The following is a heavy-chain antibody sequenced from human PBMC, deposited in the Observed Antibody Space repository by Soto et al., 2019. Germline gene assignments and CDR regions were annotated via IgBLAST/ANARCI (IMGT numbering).Heavy chain of an antibody. V-gene: IGHV4-39*01. CDR1: GDSIRTSAYY. J-gene: IGHJ5*02. CDR2: IDYSGKT. D-gene: IGHD2-15*01. Sequence: QLQLQESGPGLVKPSETLSRTCTVSGDSIRTSAYYWGWIRQPPGKGLEWIGSIDYSGKTYYNPSLQSRVTISVDTSKNQFSLRLNSVTAADTSIYYCARHPLRGFGVPSCGQGALVTVSS. CDR3: ARHPLRGFGVPS.